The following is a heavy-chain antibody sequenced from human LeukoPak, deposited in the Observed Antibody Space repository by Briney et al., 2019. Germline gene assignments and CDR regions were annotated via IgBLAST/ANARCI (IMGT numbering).Heavy chain of an antibody. D-gene: IGHD1-26*01. CDR1: GYSFTSYD. V-gene: IGHV1-8*01. CDR2: MNPNSGNT. Sequence: ASVKVSCKASGYSFTSYDINWVRQATGQGLEWMGWMNPNSGNTGYAQKFQGRVTMTRNTSISTAYMELSSLRSEDTAVYYCGRGPTRIVGAFPPTYWGQGTLVTVSS. J-gene: IGHJ4*02. CDR3: GRGPTRIVGAFPPTY.